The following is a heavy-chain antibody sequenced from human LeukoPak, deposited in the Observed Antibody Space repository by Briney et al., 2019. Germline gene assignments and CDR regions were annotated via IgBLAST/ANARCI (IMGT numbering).Heavy chain of an antibody. CDR1: GSTFSTYW. CDR3: ANIRIGFDY. Sequence: GGSLRLSCVASGSTFSTYWMSWVRQAPGKGLEWVSAISGSGGSTYYADSVKGRFTISRDNSKNTLYLQMNSLRAEDTAVYYCANIRIGFDYWGQGTLVTVSS. D-gene: IGHD1-26*01. CDR2: ISGSGGST. V-gene: IGHV3-23*01. J-gene: IGHJ4*02.